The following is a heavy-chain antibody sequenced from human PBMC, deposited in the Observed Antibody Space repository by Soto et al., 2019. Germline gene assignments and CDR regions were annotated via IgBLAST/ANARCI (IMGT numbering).Heavy chain of an antibody. Sequence: QVKLVQSGAEVKKPGASVKVSCKASGYTFASYAISWMRQAPGQGLEWMGWISAYNGNTTYAQKLQGRVTMTTDTATSTAYIELRSLRSDDTAVYYCARDPPPPDYWGQGTLVTVSS. CDR1: GYTFASYA. J-gene: IGHJ4*02. CDR2: ISAYNGNT. CDR3: ARDPPPPDY. V-gene: IGHV1-18*01.